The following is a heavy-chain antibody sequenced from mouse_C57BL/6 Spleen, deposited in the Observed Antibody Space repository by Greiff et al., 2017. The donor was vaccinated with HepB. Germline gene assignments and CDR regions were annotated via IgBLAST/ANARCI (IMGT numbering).Heavy chain of an antibody. V-gene: IGHV1-81*01. CDR1: GYTFTSYG. J-gene: IGHJ3*01. Sequence: QVQLQQSGAELARPGASVKLSCKASGYTFTSYGISWVKQRTGQGLEWIGEIYPRSGNTYYNEKFKGKATLTADKSSSTAYMELRSLTSEDSAVYFCARDYCGSSLFAYWGQGTLVTVSA. CDR2: IYPRSGNT. D-gene: IGHD1-1*01. CDR3: ARDYCGSSLFAY.